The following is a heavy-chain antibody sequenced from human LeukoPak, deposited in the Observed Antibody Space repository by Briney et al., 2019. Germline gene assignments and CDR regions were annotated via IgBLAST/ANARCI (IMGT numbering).Heavy chain of an antibody. J-gene: IGHJ4*02. V-gene: IGHV3-53*01. CDR2: IYSGENT. D-gene: IGHD2-21*01. Sequence: HPGGSLRLSCAASGFTVSSSYMSWVRQAPGKGLEWVSVIYSGENTYYADSVKGRFTISRDNSKNTLYLQMNSLRAEDTAVYYCVRWYCNDINCYYDFWGQGTLVTVSS. CDR1: GFTVSSSY. CDR3: VRWYCNDINCYYDF.